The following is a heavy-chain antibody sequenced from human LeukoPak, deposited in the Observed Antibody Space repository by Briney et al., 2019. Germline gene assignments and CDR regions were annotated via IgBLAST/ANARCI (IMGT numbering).Heavy chain of an antibody. J-gene: IGHJ3*02. CDR1: GYTFTSYG. V-gene: IGHV1-18*01. D-gene: IGHD2-2*01. CDR3: ARTAGYCSSTSRPAPPAFDI. Sequence: ASVKVSCKASGYTFTSYGISWVGQAPGQGLEWMGWIRAYNGNTNYAQKLQGRVTMTTDTSTSTAYMELRSLRSDDTAVYYCARTAGYCSSTSRPAPPAFDIWGQGTMVTVSS. CDR2: IRAYNGNT.